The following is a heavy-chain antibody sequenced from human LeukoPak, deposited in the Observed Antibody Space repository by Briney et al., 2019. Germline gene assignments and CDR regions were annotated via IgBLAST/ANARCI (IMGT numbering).Heavy chain of an antibody. Sequence: GGSLRLSCAASGFTVSSNYMSWVRQAPGKGLEWVSVIYSGGSTYYADSVKGRFTISRDNSKNTLYLQMNSLRAEDTAVYYCATRGNLLLWFGESPEFDYWGQGTLVTVSS. V-gene: IGHV3-66*01. CDR1: GFTVSSNY. D-gene: IGHD3-10*01. CDR3: ATRGNLLLWFGESPEFDY. CDR2: IYSGGST. J-gene: IGHJ4*02.